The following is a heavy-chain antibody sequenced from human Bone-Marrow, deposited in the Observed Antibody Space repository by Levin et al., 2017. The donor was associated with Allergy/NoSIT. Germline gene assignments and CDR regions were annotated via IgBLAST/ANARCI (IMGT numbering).Heavy chain of an antibody. J-gene: IGHJ6*02. Sequence: KISCQASGDVFSTHAISWLRQAPGQGLQWMGGIIPRFGIAKIAQNFQGRVTLTADKSTTPDYMELTGLRCDDTAVYYCAREGWPQFVTDYYLAMDVWGQGTTVTVSS. D-gene: IGHD2-15*01. CDR3: AREGWPQFVTDYYLAMDV. CDR1: GDVFSTHA. V-gene: IGHV1-69*17. CDR2: IIPRFGIA.